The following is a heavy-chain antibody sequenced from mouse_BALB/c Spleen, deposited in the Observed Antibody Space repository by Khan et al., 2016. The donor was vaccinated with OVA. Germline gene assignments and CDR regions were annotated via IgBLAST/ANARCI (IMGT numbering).Heavy chain of an antibody. CDR2: VWSGGST. V-gene: IGHV2-2*02. Sequence: VQLQESGPGLVQPSQSLSITCTASGFSLNHYGVHWVRQSPGKGLEWLGVVWSGGSTDYNAAFISRLSISKDISASQAFFKMNSPQPNDTAIYDGAGNYDYDECLAYWGQGTLVTVSA. CDR3: AGNYDYDECLAY. J-gene: IGHJ3*01. CDR1: GFSLNHYG. D-gene: IGHD2-4*01.